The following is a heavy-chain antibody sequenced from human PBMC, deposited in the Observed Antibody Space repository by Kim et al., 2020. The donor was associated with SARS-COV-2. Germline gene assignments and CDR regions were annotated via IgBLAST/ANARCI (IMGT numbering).Heavy chain of an antibody. Sequence: GGSLRLSCAASGFTFSSYAMHWVRQAPGEGLEWVAVISYDGSNKYYADSVKGRFTISRDNSKNTLYLQMNSLRAEDTAVYYCAREGPSGGHDNYEYYYYGMDARGPRTTVTFS. V-gene: IGHV3-30*04. D-gene: IGHD5-12*01. CDR2: ISYDGSNK. CDR1: GFTFSSYA. CDR3: AREGPSGGHDNYEYYYYGMDA. J-gene: IGHJ6*02.